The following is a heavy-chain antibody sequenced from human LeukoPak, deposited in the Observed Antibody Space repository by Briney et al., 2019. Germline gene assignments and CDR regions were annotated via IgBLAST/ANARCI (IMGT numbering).Heavy chain of an antibody. D-gene: IGHD3-22*01. J-gene: IGHJ6*03. V-gene: IGHV3-74*01. CDR3: ARDRRLNYYDSSGTYSLDYYMDV. CDR1: GFTFSSYW. Sequence: GGSLRLSCAASGFTFSSYWMHWVRQAPGKGLVWVSRINSDGSSTSYADSVKGRFTISRDNAKNTLYLQMNSLRAEDTAVYYCARDRRLNYYDSSGTYSLDYYMDVWGKGTTVTVSS. CDR2: INSDGSST.